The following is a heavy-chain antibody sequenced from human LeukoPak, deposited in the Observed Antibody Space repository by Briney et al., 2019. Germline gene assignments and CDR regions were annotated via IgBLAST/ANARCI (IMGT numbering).Heavy chain of an antibody. Sequence: GGSLRLSRAASGLTFSNYVMHWVRQAPGKGLEWVAGTWYDGSNKYYADSVKGRFTISRDNSKNTLYLQLNSLRAEDTAVYYCARDRCSHGVCYKDYWGQGTLVTVSS. D-gene: IGHD2-8*01. CDR3: ARDRCSHGVCYKDY. V-gene: IGHV3-33*01. J-gene: IGHJ4*02. CDR1: GLTFSNYV. CDR2: TWYDGSNK.